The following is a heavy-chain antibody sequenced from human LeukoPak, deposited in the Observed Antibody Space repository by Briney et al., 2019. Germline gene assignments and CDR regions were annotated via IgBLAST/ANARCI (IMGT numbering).Heavy chain of an antibody. J-gene: IGHJ3*02. Sequence: ASVKVSCKASGYTFTDYYMHWVRQAPGQGLEWMGWINPNRGITNYAQKFQGGVTMTRDTSISTAYMDLSRLKSDDTAMYYCAREGSGNYYRDAFDIWGQGTLVTVSS. CDR2: INPNRGIT. CDR3: AREGSGNYYRDAFDI. D-gene: IGHD3-22*01. V-gene: IGHV1-2*02. CDR1: GYTFTDYY.